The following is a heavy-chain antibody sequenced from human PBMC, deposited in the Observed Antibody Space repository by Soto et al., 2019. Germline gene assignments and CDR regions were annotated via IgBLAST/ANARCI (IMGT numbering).Heavy chain of an antibody. CDR2: INHSGST. J-gene: IGHJ6*02. V-gene: IGHV4-34*01. D-gene: IGHD3-10*01. Sequence: SETLSLTCAVYGGSFSGYYWSWIRQPPGKGLEWIGEINHSGSTNYNPSLKSRVTISVDTSKNQFSLKLSSVTAADTAVYYCARGAGEVWFGELFSRDYGMDVWGQGTTVTVSS. CDR1: GGSFSGYY. CDR3: ARGAGEVWFGELFSRDYGMDV.